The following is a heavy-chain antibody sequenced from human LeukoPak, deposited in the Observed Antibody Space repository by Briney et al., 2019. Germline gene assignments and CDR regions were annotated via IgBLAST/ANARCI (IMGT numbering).Heavy chain of an antibody. Sequence: GASVKVSCKASGYTFTGYYMHWVRQAPGQGLEWVGRINPNTGGTNYAQKFQGGVTMTRHTSSSQAYMELSSLRSDAPAVYYCARRARSAGSPTSNDYWGQATLVTVSS. J-gene: IGHJ4*02. CDR1: GYTFTGYY. D-gene: IGHD3-10*01. CDR2: INPNTGGT. CDR3: ARRARSAGSPTSNDY. V-gene: IGHV1-2*06.